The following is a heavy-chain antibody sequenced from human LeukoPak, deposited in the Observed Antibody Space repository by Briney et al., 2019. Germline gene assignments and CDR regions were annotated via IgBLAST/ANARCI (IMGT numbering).Heavy chain of an antibody. Sequence: ASVKVSCKASGYTFTGYYMHWVRQAPGQGLEWMGWINPNSGGTNYAQKFQGRVTMTRDTSISTAYMELSRLRSDDTAVYYCARAGFAFRCSGGSCYFGYWGQGTLVTVSS. D-gene: IGHD2-15*01. CDR3: ARAGFAFRCSGGSCYFGY. CDR2: INPNSGGT. J-gene: IGHJ4*02. CDR1: GYTFTGYY. V-gene: IGHV1-2*02.